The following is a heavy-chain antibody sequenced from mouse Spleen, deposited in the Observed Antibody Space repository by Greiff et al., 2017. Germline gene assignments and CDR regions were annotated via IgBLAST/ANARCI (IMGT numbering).Heavy chain of an antibody. D-gene: IGHD1-1*01. J-gene: IGHJ3*01. CDR2: IWSGGST. CDR1: GFSLTSYG. CDR3: ARNTDYGSSYAWFAY. Sequence: VQLQESGPGLVQPSQSLSITCTVSGFSLTSYGVHWVRQSPGKGLEWLGVIWSGGSTDYNAAFISRLSISKDNSKSQVFFKMNSLQADDTAIYYCARNTDYGSSYAWFAYWGQGTLVTVSA. V-gene: IGHV2-2*01.